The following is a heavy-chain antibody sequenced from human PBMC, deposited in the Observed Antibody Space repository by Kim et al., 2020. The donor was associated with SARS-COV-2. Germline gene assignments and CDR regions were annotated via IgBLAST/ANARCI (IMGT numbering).Heavy chain of an antibody. J-gene: IGHJ4*02. D-gene: IGHD1-26*01. CDR3: AKSFSGSYFGYDY. CDR2: ISYDGSNK. Sequence: GGSLRLSCAASGFTFNTYGMHWVRQAPGKGLEWVAVISYDGSNKYYADSVKGRFTISRDNSKNTLYLQMNSLRIEDTAVYYCAKSFSGSYFGYDYWGQGTPGTVSP. V-gene: IGHV3-30*18. CDR1: GFTFNTYG.